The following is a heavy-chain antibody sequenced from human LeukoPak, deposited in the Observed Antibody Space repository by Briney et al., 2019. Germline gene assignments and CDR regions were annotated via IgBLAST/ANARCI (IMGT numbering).Heavy chain of an antibody. CDR2: INHSGST. J-gene: IGHJ4*02. V-gene: IGHV4-34*01. Sequence: SETLSLTCAVYGGSFSGYYWSWIRQPPGKGLEWIGEINHSGSTNYNPSLKSRVTISVDTSKNQFSLKLSSVTAADTAVYYCARVRNYYGSGSGNDYWSQGTLVTVSS. D-gene: IGHD3-10*01. CDR1: GGSFSGYY. CDR3: ARVRNYYGSGSGNDY.